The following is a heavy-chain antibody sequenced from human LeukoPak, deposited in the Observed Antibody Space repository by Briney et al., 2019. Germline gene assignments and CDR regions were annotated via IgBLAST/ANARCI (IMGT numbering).Heavy chain of an antibody. J-gene: IGHJ4*02. CDR2: ISYDGSNK. CDR3: AKWAAGRSFDY. D-gene: IGHD6-6*01. V-gene: IGHV3-30*18. Sequence: GGSLRLSCAASGFTFSSYSMNWVRQAPGKGLEWVAAISYDGSNKYHADSVKGRFSISRDNSKNTLYLQMNSLRAEDTAVYYCAKWAAGRSFDYWGQGTLVTVSS. CDR1: GFTFSSYS.